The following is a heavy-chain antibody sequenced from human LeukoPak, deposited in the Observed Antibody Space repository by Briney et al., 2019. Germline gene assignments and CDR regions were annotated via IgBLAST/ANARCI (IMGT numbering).Heavy chain of an antibody. V-gene: IGHV4-59*01. CDR1: GGSISSYY. Sequence: SETLSLTCTVSGGSISSYYWSWIRQPPGKGLEWIGYIYYSGSTNYNPSLKSRVTISVDTSKNQFSLKLSSMTAADTAVYYCARASPLGGSYAFDIWGQGTMVTVSS. J-gene: IGHJ3*02. CDR2: IYYSGST. D-gene: IGHD1-26*01. CDR3: ARASPLGGSYAFDI.